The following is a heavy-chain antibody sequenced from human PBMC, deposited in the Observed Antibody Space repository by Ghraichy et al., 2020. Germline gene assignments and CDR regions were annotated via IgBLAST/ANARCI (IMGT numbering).Heavy chain of an antibody. CDR1: GFTFSSYA. Sequence: GGSLRLSCAASGFTFSSYAMSWVRQAPGKGLEWVSAISGSGGSTYYADSVKGRFTISRDNSKNTLYLQMNSLRAEETAVYYCAKVPVRYSVYVDYLDYWGQGTLVTV. V-gene: IGHV3-23*01. J-gene: IGHJ4*02. D-gene: IGHD5/OR15-5a*01. CDR2: ISGSGGST. CDR3: AKVPVRYSVYVDYLDY.